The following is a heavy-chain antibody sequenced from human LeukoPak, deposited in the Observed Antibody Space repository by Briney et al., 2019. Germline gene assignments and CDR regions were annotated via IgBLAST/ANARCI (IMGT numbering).Heavy chain of an antibody. Sequence: GGSLRLSCAASGFTFSSYAMSWVRQAPGKGLEWVSAISGSGGGTYYADSVKGRFTISRDNSKNTLYLQMNSLRAEDTAVYYCAKVTEYGYGPGGYWGQGTLVTVSS. J-gene: IGHJ4*02. D-gene: IGHD5-18*01. CDR1: GFTFSSYA. V-gene: IGHV3-23*01. CDR2: ISGSGGGT. CDR3: AKVTEYGYGPGGY.